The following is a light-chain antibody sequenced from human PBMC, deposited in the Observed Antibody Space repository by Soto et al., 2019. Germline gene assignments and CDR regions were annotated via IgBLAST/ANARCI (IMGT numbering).Light chain of an antibody. CDR3: QQYGNSRWT. CDR1: QSVSSSY. Sequence: EVVLTQSPGTLSLFPGERATLSCRASQSVSSSYLAWYQQKPGQAPRLLIFGASSRATGIPDRFSGSGSGTDFILTISRLEPEDFAVYYCQQYGNSRWTFGQRTRWIS. V-gene: IGKV3-20*01. CDR2: GAS. J-gene: IGKJ1*01.